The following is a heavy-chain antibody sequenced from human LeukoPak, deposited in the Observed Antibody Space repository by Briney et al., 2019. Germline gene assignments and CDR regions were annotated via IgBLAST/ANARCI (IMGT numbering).Heavy chain of an antibody. CDR3: AKAYSLTTIVTPAFDF. CDR1: GFTLSNSW. CDR2: VAPDGNT. D-gene: IGHD4-23*01. V-gene: IGHV3-74*01. Sequence: GGSLRLSCAASGFTLSNSWMHWVRQVPGKGLVWVSRVAPDGNTDYADSVKGRFTISRDNSKNTLDLQMSSLRTDDTAVYYCAKAYSLTTIVTPAFDFWGQGTLVTVSS. J-gene: IGHJ4*02.